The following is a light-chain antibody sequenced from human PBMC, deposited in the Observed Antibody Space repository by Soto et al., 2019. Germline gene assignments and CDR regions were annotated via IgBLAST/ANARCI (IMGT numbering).Light chain of an antibody. CDR3: QQYNSYSYT. J-gene: IGKJ5*01. V-gene: IGKV1-5*01. CDR1: QSISSW. CDR2: DAS. Sequence: DIRMTQSPSSLSASAGDRVTITGRASQSISSWLAWYQQKPGKAPKLLIYDASSLESGVPSRFSGSGSGTEFTLTISSLQPDDFATYYCQQYNSYSYTFGQGTRLEIK.